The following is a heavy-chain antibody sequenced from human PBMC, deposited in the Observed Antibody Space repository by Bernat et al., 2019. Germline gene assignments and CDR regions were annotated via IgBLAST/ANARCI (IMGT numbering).Heavy chain of an antibody. CDR3: ARDTHDYGSGCYTEPSYYYGMDV. D-gene: IGHD3-10*01. CDR2: IIPILGIA. V-gene: IGHV1-69*08. J-gene: IGHJ6*02. CDR1: GGTFSSYT. Sequence: QVQLVQSGAEVKKPGSSVYVSCKASGGTFSSYTISWVRQAPGQGLEWMGRIIPILGIANYAQKFQGRVTITSAKSTSTAYMELSSLRSEDTAVYYCARDTHDYGSGCYTEPSYYYGMDVWGQGTTVTVSS.